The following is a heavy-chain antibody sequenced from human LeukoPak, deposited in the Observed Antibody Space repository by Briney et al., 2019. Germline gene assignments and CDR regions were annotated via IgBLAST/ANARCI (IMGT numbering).Heavy chain of an antibody. V-gene: IGHV1-2*06. CDR3: ARGVVGGGDFDY. CDR2: INPNSGGT. Sequence: ASVKVSCKASGYTFTCYYMHWVRQAPGQGLEWMGRINPNSGGTNYAQKFQGRVTMTRDTSISTAYMELSRLRSDDTAVYYCARGVVGGGDFDYWGQGTLVTVSS. D-gene: IGHD1-26*01. CDR1: GYTFTCYY. J-gene: IGHJ4*02.